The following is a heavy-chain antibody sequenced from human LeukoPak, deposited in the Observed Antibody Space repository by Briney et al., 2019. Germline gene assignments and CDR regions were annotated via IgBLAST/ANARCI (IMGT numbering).Heavy chain of an antibody. V-gene: IGHV3-23*01. CDR1: GFTFSSYS. D-gene: IGHD3-3*01. CDR3: AKAAIFGVVITPNWFDP. Sequence: GGSLRLSCAASGFTFSSYSMNWVRQAPGKGLEWVSVISGSGGSTYYADSVKGRFTISRDNSKNTLYLQMSSLRAEDTAVYYCAKAAIFGVVITPNWFDPWGQGTLVTVSS. J-gene: IGHJ5*02. CDR2: ISGSGGST.